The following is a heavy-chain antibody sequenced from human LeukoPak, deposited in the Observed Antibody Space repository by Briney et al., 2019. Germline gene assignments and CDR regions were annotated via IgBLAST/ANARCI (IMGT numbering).Heavy chain of an antibody. V-gene: IGHV3-74*01. CDR3: ARSQSGVFDV. J-gene: IGHJ3*01. Sequence: GGSLRFSCVASGFTLSNYWMQWVRQVPGKGLVWVSRLNGDGTNIIYADSVKGRFTISRDNAENTLYLQMNSLRAEDTALYYCARSQSGVFDVWGQGTMVTVSS. D-gene: IGHD2-8*01. CDR1: GFTLSNYW. CDR2: LNGDGTNI.